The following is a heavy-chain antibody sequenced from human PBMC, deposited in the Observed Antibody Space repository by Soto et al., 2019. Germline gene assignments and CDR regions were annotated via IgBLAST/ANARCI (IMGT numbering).Heavy chain of an antibody. V-gene: IGHV3-23*01. CDR3: ANDILTGYGYYFDY. Sequence: PGGSLILSCAASGFTFSSDAMSWVRQAPGKGLEWVSAISGSGGSTYYADSVKGRFTISRDNSKNTLYLQMNSLRAEDTAVYYCANDILTGYGYYFDYWGQGTLVTVSS. D-gene: IGHD3-9*01. J-gene: IGHJ4*02. CDR1: GFTFSSDA. CDR2: ISGSGGST.